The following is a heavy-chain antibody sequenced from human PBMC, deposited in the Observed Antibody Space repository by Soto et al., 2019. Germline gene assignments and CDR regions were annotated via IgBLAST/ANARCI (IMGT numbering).Heavy chain of an antibody. D-gene: IGHD3-10*01. CDR1: GFTFNNYA. J-gene: IGHJ4*02. V-gene: IGHV3-23*01. CDR2: ISGGGDTT. Sequence: EVQLLESGGGLVQPGGSLRLSCAASGFTFNNYAMTWVRQAPGKGLEWASAISGGGDTTSYADSVKGRFTVSRDGSKNTLDLQMSSLRAEDTALYYCAKGRGGSGSLTPRVDFWGQGTLVTVSS. CDR3: AKGRGGSGSLTPRVDF.